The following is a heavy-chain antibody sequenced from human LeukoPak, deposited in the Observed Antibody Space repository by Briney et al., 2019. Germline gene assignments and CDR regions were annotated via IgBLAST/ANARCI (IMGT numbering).Heavy chain of an antibody. V-gene: IGHV4-31*03. CDR1: GGSISSGGYY. D-gene: IGHD2-2*01. Sequence: SETLSLTCTVSGGSISSGGYYWSWIRQHPGKGLEWIGYIYYSGSTYYNPSLKSRVTISEDTSKNQCSLKLSSVTAAGTAVYYCARAAEYQLLYTVRYGMDVWGQGTTVTVSS. J-gene: IGHJ6*02. CDR2: IYYSGST. CDR3: ARAAEYQLLYTVRYGMDV.